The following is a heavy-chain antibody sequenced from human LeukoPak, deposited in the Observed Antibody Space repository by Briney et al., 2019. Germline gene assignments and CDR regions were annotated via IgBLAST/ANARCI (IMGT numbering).Heavy chain of an antibody. J-gene: IGHJ5*02. CDR2: ISGSGGST. Sequence: GGSLRLSCAASGFTFSTYAMNWVRQAPGKGLEWVSVISGSGGSTYYADSVKGRFTISRDNSKNTLYLQMNSLRVEGTAVYYCAKAGPASSDYLNWFDPWGQGTLVTVSS. CDR1: GFTFSTYA. D-gene: IGHD3-22*01. V-gene: IGHV3-23*01. CDR3: AKAGPASSDYLNWFDP.